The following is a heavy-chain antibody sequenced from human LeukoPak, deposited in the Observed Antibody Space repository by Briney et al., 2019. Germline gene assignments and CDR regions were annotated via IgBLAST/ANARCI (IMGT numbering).Heavy chain of an antibody. CDR1: GFTFSSHA. Sequence: GGSLRLSCAASGFTFSSHAMNWVRQAPGKGLKWVSSISSSGDFIYYADSVKGRFTISRDNAKSSLFLQMNSLRAEDTAMYHCVRGGGTFDYWGQGTLVTVSS. D-gene: IGHD3-10*01. CDR3: VRGGGTFDY. J-gene: IGHJ4*02. V-gene: IGHV3-21*01. CDR2: ISSSGDFI.